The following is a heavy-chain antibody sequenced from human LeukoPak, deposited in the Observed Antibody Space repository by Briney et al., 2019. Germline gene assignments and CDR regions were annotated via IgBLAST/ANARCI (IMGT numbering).Heavy chain of an antibody. D-gene: IGHD3-22*01. CDR1: GGSFSGYY. V-gene: IGHV4-34*01. CDR3: ARGPPVYYDNGGYYFFDY. CDR2: IDHSGST. Sequence: SETLSLTXAVNGGSFSGYYWTWIRQSPGKGLEWIGEIDHSGSTNYNPSLKSRVTISVDTSKNQFSLKLSSVTAADTAVYYCARGPPVYYDNGGYYFFDYWGQGTLVTVSS. J-gene: IGHJ4*02.